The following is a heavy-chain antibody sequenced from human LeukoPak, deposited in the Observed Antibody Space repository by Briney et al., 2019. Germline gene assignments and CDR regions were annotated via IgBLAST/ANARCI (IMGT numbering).Heavy chain of an antibody. CDR2: ISSSSTYI. Sequence: PGGSLRLSCAASGFTFSSYSMSWVRQAPGKGLEWVSSISSSSTYIYYADSLKGRFTISRDNAKNSLYLQMNSLRAEDTAVYYCARAGYSGYDYSFDYWGQGTLVTVSS. D-gene: IGHD5-12*01. V-gene: IGHV3-21*01. CDR3: ARAGYSGYDYSFDY. J-gene: IGHJ4*02. CDR1: GFTFSSYS.